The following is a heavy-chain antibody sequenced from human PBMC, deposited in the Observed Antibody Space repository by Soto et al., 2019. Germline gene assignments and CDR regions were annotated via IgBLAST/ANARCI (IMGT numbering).Heavy chain of an antibody. D-gene: IGHD7-27*01. Sequence: VGSLRLSCAASGFTFSSYGMHWVRQAPGKGLEWVAVIWYDGSNKYYADSVKGRFTISRDNSKNTLYLQMNSLRAEDTAVYYCARVATGGYYYYGMDVWGQGTTVTVSS. CDR2: IWYDGSNK. J-gene: IGHJ6*02. V-gene: IGHV3-33*01. CDR3: ARVATGGYYYYGMDV. CDR1: GFTFSSYG.